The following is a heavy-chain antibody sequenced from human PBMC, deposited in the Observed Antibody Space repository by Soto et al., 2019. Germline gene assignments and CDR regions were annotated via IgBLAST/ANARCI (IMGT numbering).Heavy chain of an antibody. D-gene: IGHD3-22*01. CDR2: IYHGGST. V-gene: IGHV4-59*08. J-gene: IGHJ5*02. CDR3: ARVGPWVPYYYDSSPYTFENWFDP. Sequence: SETLSLTCTVSGGSISSYYWSWIRQPPGKGLEWIGYIYHGGSTYYNPSLNSRVTLSIDMTNNHVSLILNSVTAADTAVYYCARVGPWVPYYYDSSPYTFENWFDPWGQGTLVTVSS. CDR1: GGSISSYY.